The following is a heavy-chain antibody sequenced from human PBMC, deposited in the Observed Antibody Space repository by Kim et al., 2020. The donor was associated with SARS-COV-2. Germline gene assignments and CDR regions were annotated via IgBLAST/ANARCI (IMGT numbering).Heavy chain of an antibody. Sequence: ASVKVSCKASGYTFTGYYMHWVRQAPGQGLEWMGWINPNSGGTNYAQKLQGRVTMTGDTSISTAYMEMSRLRSDDTALYYCARDMRQWLGKGVFDYWGQGTLVTVSS. V-gene: IGHV1-2*02. D-gene: IGHD6-19*01. J-gene: IGHJ4*02. CDR2: INPNSGGT. CDR1: GYTFTGYY. CDR3: ARDMRQWLGKGVFDY.